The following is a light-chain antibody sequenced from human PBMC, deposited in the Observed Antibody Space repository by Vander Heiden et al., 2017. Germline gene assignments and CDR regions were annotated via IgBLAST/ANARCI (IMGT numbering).Light chain of an antibody. J-gene: IGLJ2*01. CDR2: EVT. CDR1: TSDVGRYNL. CDR3: CSYADTHLV. Sequence: QSALTQPASVSGSPGQSITISCTGTTSDVGRYNLVSWYQQQPGKVPKLIIFEVTKRPSGVSHRFSGSRSAYTASLTISGLQAEDEAYYYCCSYADTHLVFGGGTKVTVL. V-gene: IGLV2-23*02.